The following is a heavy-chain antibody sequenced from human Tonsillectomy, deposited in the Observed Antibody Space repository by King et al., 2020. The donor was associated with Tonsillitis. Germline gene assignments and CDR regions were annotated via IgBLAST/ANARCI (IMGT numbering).Heavy chain of an antibody. Sequence: VQLVESGAEVKKPGASVTVSCKASGYTFSNYDINWVRQAPGQGLEWMGCISTYNGKTKYAQKLQGRVTMTTDTSTSTAYMELRSLRSDDTAVFYCMRGYYTDAYYFDYCGQGTLVTVSS. CDR1: GYTFSNYD. D-gene: IGHD1-26*01. J-gene: IGHJ4*02. V-gene: IGHV1-18*04. CDR2: ISTYNGKT. CDR3: MRGYYTDAYYFDY.